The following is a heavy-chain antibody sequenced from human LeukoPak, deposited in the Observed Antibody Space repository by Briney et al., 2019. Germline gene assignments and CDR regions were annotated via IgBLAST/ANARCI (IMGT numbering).Heavy chain of an antibody. Sequence: SETLSLTCTVSGGSISSYYWSWIRQPPGKGLEWIGYIYYSGSTNYNPSLKSRVTISVDTSKNQFSLKLSSVTAADTAVYYCARQDDRTAAAGTAPFDYWGQGTLVTVSS. CDR1: GGSISSYY. J-gene: IGHJ4*02. CDR3: ARQDDRTAAAGTAPFDY. D-gene: IGHD6-13*01. CDR2: IYYSGST. V-gene: IGHV4-59*08.